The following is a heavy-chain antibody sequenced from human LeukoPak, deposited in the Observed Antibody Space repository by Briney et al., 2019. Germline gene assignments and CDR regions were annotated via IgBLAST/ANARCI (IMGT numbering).Heavy chain of an antibody. V-gene: IGHV4-61*01. CDR2: ISYSGST. CDR3: AFRLQWWRYGMDV. CDR1: GGSVSSGSHY. D-gene: IGHD2-15*01. Sequence: SETLSLTCTVSGGSVSSGSHYWSWIRQPPGKGLEWIGYISYSGSTNYNPSLNVRVTISVDTSKNQFSLKLSSVTAADTAVYYCAFRLQWWRYGMDVWGQGTTVTVSS. J-gene: IGHJ6*02.